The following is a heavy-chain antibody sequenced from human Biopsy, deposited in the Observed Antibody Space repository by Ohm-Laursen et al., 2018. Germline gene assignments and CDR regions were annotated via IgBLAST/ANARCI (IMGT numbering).Heavy chain of an antibody. CDR1: GGTFSNYG. V-gene: IGHV1-69*06. CDR3: ATKLTGYFHH. CDR2: NIPILGTG. J-gene: IGHJ1*01. D-gene: IGHD3-9*01. Sequence: SSVKVSCKAPGGTFSNYGVNWVRQAPGQGLEWLGGNIPILGTGNYAQKFQDRVPVAADTSTSTAPMELRSLRSDDTAVYYCATKLTGYFHHWGQGTLVIVSS.